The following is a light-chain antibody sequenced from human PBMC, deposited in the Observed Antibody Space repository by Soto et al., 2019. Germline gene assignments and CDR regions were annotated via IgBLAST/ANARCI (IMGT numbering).Light chain of an antibody. CDR2: GNS. V-gene: IGLV1-40*01. Sequence: QSVLTQPPSVSGAPGQRVTISCTGSSSNIGAGYDVHWYQQLPGTAPKLLIYGNSNRPSGVPDRCSGSKSGTSAPLAITGVQAEDEADYYYQSSDSNLSGYHVFGTGTKLTVL. J-gene: IGLJ1*01. CDR1: SSNIGAGYD. CDR3: QSSDSNLSGYHV.